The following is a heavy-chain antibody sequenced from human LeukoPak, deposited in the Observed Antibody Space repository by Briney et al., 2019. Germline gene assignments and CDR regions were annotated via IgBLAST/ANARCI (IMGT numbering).Heavy chain of an antibody. CDR1: VYTFTSYY. J-gene: IGHJ4*02. CDR3: AREANYYDSSGYYRYFDY. Sequence: ASVQVSCKASVYTFTSYYMHWVRQAPGQGLEGVGIINPSGGSTSYAQNFHGRVTLTRDTSTSTVYMELSSLRSEDTAVYDCAREANYYDSSGYYRYFDYWGQGTLVTVSS. V-gene: IGHV1-46*01. CDR2: INPSGGST. D-gene: IGHD3-22*01.